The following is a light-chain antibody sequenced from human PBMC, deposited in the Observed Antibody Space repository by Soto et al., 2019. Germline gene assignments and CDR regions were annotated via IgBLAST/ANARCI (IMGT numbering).Light chain of an antibody. CDR1: QRVSSSY. Sequence: EIVLTQSPGTLSLSPGERATLSCRASQRVSSSYLAWYQQKPGQAPRLLIYGASSRATGIPDRFSGSGSGTDFTLTISRLEPEDFAVYYCQHYGSFVLTFGGVTKVEIK. V-gene: IGKV3-20*01. CDR3: QHYGSFVLT. CDR2: GAS. J-gene: IGKJ4*01.